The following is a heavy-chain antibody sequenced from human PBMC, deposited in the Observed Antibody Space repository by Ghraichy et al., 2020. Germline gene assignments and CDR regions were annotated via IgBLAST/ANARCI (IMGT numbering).Heavy chain of an antibody. D-gene: IGHD3-10*01. Sequence: ASVKVSCKASGYTFTGYYMHWVRQAPGQGLEWMGWINPNSGGTNYAQKFQGWVTMTRDTSISTAYMELSRLRSDDTAVYYCARDMGPAPQGYYYYYGMDVWGQGTTVTVSS. J-gene: IGHJ6*02. V-gene: IGHV1-2*04. CDR1: GYTFTGYY. CDR2: INPNSGGT. CDR3: ARDMGPAPQGYYYYYGMDV.